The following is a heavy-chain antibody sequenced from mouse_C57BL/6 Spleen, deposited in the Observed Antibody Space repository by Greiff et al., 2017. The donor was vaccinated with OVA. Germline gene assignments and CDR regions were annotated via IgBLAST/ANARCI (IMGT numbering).Heavy chain of an antibody. D-gene: IGHD3-2*02. CDR3: ARHERGDSSGPGAY. Sequence: QVHVKQSGAELVKPGASVKLSCKASGYTFTEYTIHWVKQRPGQGLEWIGWFYPGSGSIKYNEKFKDKATLTANKSSSTVSMELSSLTSEDSAVYFCARHERGDSSGPGAYWGQGTLVTVSA. V-gene: IGHV1-62-2*01. CDR2: FYPGSGSI. CDR1: GYTFTEYT. J-gene: IGHJ3*01.